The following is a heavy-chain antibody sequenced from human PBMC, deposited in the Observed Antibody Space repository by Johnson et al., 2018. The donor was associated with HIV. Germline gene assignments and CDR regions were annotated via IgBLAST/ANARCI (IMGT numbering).Heavy chain of an antibody. D-gene: IGHD1/OR15-1a*01. Sequence: VQLVESGGGLIQPGGSLRLSCAASGFTVSSNYMSWVRQAPGKGLEWVSVIYSGGSTYYADSVKGRFTISRDNSKNTLYLQMNSLRAEDTAVYYCARGGLGFQNIHDPLDIWGQGTMVTVSS. CDR3: ARGGLGFQNIHDPLDI. CDR1: GFTVSSNY. CDR2: IYSGGST. J-gene: IGHJ3*02. V-gene: IGHV3-53*01.